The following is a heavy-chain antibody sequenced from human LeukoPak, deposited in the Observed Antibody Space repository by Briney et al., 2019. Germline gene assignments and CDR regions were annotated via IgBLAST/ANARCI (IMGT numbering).Heavy chain of an antibody. CDR2: IKQDGSEK. CDR1: GFTFSSYW. D-gene: IGHD5-18*01. V-gene: IGHV3-7*01. Sequence: GGSLRLSCAASGFTFSSYWMSWVRQAPGKGLEWVANIKQDGSEKYYVDSVKGRFTISRDNAKNSLYLQMNSLRAEDTAVYYCARERYSYGYDDYFDYWGQGTLVTVSS. CDR3: ARERYSYGYDDYFDY. J-gene: IGHJ4*02.